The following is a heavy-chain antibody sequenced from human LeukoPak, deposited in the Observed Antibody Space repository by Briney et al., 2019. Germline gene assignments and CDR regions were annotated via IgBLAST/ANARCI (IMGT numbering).Heavy chain of an antibody. CDR2: INHSGST. V-gene: IGHV4-34*01. CDR3: ARYNRYYYDSSGYYGTDPFDY. J-gene: IGHJ4*02. Sequence: SETLSLTCAVYGGSFSGYYWSWIRQPPGKGLEWIGEINHSGSTNYNPSLKSRVTISVDTSKNQFSLKLSSVTAADTAVYYCARYNRYYYDSSGYYGTDPFDYWGQGTLVTVSS. D-gene: IGHD3-22*01. CDR1: GGSFSGYY.